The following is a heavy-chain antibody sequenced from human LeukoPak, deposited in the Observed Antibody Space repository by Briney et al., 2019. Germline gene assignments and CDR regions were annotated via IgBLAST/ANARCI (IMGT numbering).Heavy chain of an antibody. CDR1: GGTFSSYA. Sequence: SVKVSCKASGGTFSSYAISWVRQAPGQGLEWMGRIIPMLSIADYAPKFQGRVTITADKSTSTAYMELSSLRSEDTAVYYCARDLNVEMATILRPLDYWGQGTLVTVSS. J-gene: IGHJ4*02. D-gene: IGHD5-24*01. CDR3: ARDLNVEMATILRPLDY. V-gene: IGHV1-69*04. CDR2: IIPMLSIA.